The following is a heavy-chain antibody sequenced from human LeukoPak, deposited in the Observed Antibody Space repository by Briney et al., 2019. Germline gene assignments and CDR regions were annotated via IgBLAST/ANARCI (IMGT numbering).Heavy chain of an antibody. CDR2: ISTDNGNT. D-gene: IGHD3-10*01. J-gene: IGHJ5*02. Sequence: ASVRASCTASGYTFTTYGIFWVRQAPGQGLECMGWISTDNGNTKYAQKFQGRVTMTADSSTTTGYMELRSLRSDDTAVYYCARGGPPSMVRGSDWFDPWGQGTLVVVSS. V-gene: IGHV1-18*01. CDR1: GYTFTTYG. CDR3: ARGGPPSMVRGSDWFDP.